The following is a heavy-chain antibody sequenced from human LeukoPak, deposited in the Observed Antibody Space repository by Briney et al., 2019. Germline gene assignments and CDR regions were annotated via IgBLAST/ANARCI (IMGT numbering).Heavy chain of an antibody. CDR3: ARDGYYYDSSGYYYWGDY. CDR1: GFTFNSYG. J-gene: IGHJ4*02. V-gene: IGHV3-30*02. D-gene: IGHD3-22*01. Sequence: GGSLRLSCAASGFTFNSYGMHWALQAPGKGLEWVAFIRYDGGNKYYADSVKGRFTISRDNSKNTLYLQMNSLRAEDTAVYYCARDGYYYDSSGYYYWGDYWGQGTLVTVSS. CDR2: IRYDGGNK.